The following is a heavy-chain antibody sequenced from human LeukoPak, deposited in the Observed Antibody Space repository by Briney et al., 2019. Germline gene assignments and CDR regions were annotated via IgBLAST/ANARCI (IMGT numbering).Heavy chain of an antibody. D-gene: IGHD7-27*01. CDR3: AKDGGLWVSAHWGDS. CDR1: GFTFTSYS. CDR2: ITTSDGNT. J-gene: IGHJ4*02. Sequence: GGSLRLSCAASGFTFTSYSMSWVRQAPGKGLGWVSTITTSDGNTYYADSVKGRFTVSRDNSKNTLFLQMNSLRAEDTAVYYCAKDGGLWVSAHWGDSWGRGTLVTVSS. V-gene: IGHV3-23*01.